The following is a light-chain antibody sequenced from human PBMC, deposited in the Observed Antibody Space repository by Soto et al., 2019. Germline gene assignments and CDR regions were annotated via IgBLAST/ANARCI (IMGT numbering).Light chain of an antibody. CDR3: QQYNNWPTWT. CDR2: GAS. V-gene: IGKV3-15*01. Sequence: EIVLTQYPGNRSLSPGERATLSCRASQSVSSSSLAWYQQKPGQAPRLLIYGASTRATGIPARFSGSGSGTEFTLTISSLQSEDFAVYYCQQYNNWPTWTFGQGTKVDIK. J-gene: IGKJ1*01. CDR1: QSVSSS.